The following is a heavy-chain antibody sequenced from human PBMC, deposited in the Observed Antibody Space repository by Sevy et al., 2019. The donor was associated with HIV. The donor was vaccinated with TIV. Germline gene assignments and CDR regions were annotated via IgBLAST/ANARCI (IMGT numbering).Heavy chain of an antibody. J-gene: IGHJ3*02. Sequence: GGSLRLSCAASGFTFSSSSMNWVRQAPGKGLEWVSSISFSSNYIYYADSVKGRFTISRVNAKNSLFLQLNSLSAEDTAVYYCARDETWDAFDIWGQGTMVTVSS. CDR1: GFTFSSSS. V-gene: IGHV3-21*01. CDR2: ISFSSNYI. CDR3: ARDETWDAFDI.